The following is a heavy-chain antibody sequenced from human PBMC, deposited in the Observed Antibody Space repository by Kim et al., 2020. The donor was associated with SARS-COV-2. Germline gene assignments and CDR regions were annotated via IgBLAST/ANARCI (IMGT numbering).Heavy chain of an antibody. CDR1: GFTVSSNY. CDR2: IYSGGST. D-gene: IGHD2-15*01. J-gene: IGHJ4*02. V-gene: IGHV3-53*04. CDR3: ASGGSPGSGLYY. Sequence: GGSLRLSYAASGFTVSSNYMSWVRQAPGKGLEWVSVIYSGGSTYYADSVKGRFTISRHNSKNTLYLQMNSMRAEDTAVYYCASGGSPGSGLYYWGQGTLVTVSS.